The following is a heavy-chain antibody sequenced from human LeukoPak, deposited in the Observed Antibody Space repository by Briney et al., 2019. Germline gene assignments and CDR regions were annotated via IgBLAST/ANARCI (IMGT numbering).Heavy chain of an antibody. CDR1: GIAFHAFD. D-gene: IGHD1-26*01. CDR3: ATWAFYHGLDV. J-gene: IGHJ6*02. CDR2: INSDGGKT. V-gene: IGHV3-43*02. Sequence: GGSLRLSCAASGIAFHAFDMYWVRQAPGKGLEWVSRINSDGGKTYYADSVRGRFTISRDNSKNSLYLQMNSLRTDDAALYYCATWAFYHGLDVWGQGTTVTVSS.